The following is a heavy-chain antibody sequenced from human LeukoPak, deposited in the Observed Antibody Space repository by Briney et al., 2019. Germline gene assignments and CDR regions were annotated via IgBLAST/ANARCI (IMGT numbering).Heavy chain of an antibody. V-gene: IGHV4-61*02. D-gene: IGHD6-13*01. Sequence: SETLSLTCTVSGNSISSGDNYWSWIRQPAGKGLEWIGRIYTSGSTNYNPSLKSRVTISVDTSKNQFSLKLSSVTAADTAVYYCARDLGQQLEFWFDPWGQGTLVTVSS. CDR1: GNSISSGDNY. J-gene: IGHJ5*02. CDR2: IYTSGST. CDR3: ARDLGQQLEFWFDP.